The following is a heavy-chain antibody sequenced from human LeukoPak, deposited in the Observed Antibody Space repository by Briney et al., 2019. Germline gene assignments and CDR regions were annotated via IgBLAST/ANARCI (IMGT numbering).Heavy chain of an antibody. CDR3: ARRLGYCSGGSCYSLNY. J-gene: IGHJ4*02. CDR1: GYTFTSYD. CDR2: MNPNSGNT. D-gene: IGHD2-15*01. V-gene: IGHV1-8*01. Sequence: ASVKVSCKASGYTFTSYDINWVRQATGQGLEWMGWMNPNSGNTGYAQKFQGRVAMTRNSSISTAYMELSSLRSEDTAVYYCARRLGYCSGGSCYSLNYWGQGTLVTVSS.